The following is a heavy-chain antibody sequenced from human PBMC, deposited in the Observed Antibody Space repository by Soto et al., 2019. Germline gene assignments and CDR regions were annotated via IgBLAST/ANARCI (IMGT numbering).Heavy chain of an antibody. V-gene: IGHV2-5*02. D-gene: IGHD7-27*01. Sequence: QITLKESGPTLVKPTQTLTLTCTFSGFSLSTSGVGVGWIRQPPAKALEWLALIYWDDDKPYRPSLKSRLTITKDTSKTQVVLTMTNMDPVDTATYYCAHSLIPNWGSRGAFDYWGQGTLVTVSS. J-gene: IGHJ4*02. CDR1: GFSLSTSGVG. CDR3: AHSLIPNWGSRGAFDY. CDR2: IYWDDDK.